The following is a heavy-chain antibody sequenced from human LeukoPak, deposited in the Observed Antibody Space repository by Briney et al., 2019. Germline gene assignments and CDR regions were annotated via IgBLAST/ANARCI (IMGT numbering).Heavy chain of an antibody. CDR2: INTDGSTT. D-gene: IGHD2-15*01. Sequence: GGSLRLSCATSGFEFSRSWMHWVRQAPGKGLAWVSHINTDGSTTNYADSVKGRSTISRDNNKNTLHLQMNNLRAEDTAVYYCAREISGRDDYWGQGTLVTVSS. J-gene: IGHJ4*02. CDR3: AREISGRDDY. CDR1: GFEFSRSW. V-gene: IGHV3-74*01.